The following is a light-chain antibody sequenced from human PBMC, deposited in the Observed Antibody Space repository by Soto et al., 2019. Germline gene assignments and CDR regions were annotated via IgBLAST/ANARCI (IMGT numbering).Light chain of an antibody. J-gene: IGLJ3*02. CDR1: SGSVSTTSY. V-gene: IGLV8-61*01. CDR2: STN. Sequence: QAVVTQEPSFSVFPGETVTLTCGLTSGSVSTTSYPTWYQQTPGQPPRSLIYSTNTRSSGVPDRFSGSILGNKAALTITGAQGDDDSDYYCRLFVGSGTWVFGGGTKRTV. CDR3: RLFVGSGTWV.